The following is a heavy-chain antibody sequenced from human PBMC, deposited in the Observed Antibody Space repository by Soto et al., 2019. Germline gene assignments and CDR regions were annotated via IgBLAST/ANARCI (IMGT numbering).Heavy chain of an antibody. CDR1: GGTFSNDA. D-gene: IGHD2-21*02. V-gene: IGHV1-69*01. J-gene: IGHJ4*02. Sequence: QVHLVQSGAEVKKSGSSVRVSCTASGGTFSNDAISWVRQAPGQGLEWLGRIIPFIGTPDYSQRFQGRLTIPADESTGTAYMDLRSLRSDDTAVYYCAREVVTETTWGYFDYWGQGTLVTVS. CDR3: AREVVTETTWGYFDY. CDR2: IIPFIGTP.